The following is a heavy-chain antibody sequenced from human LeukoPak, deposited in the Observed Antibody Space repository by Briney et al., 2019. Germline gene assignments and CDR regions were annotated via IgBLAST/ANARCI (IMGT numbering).Heavy chain of an antibody. CDR2: ISSSGSTI. V-gene: IGHV3-11*01. CDR1: GFTFSDYY. CDR3: ARDGRDYGDPHPFDY. Sequence: GGSLRLSCAASGFTFSDYYMSWIRQAPGKGLEWVSYISSSGSTIYYADSVKGRFTISRDNAKNSLYLQTNSLRAEDTAVYYCARDGRDYGDPHPFDYWGQGTLVTVSS. D-gene: IGHD4-17*01. J-gene: IGHJ4*02.